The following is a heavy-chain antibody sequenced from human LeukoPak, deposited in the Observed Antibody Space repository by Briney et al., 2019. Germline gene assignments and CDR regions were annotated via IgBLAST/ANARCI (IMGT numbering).Heavy chain of an antibody. CDR3: AKDRRPKIAAAGTNPVLDY. CDR2: ISGSGGST. J-gene: IGHJ4*02. D-gene: IGHD6-13*01. Sequence: GGSLRLSCAASGFTFSSYAMSWVRQAPGKGLEWVSAISGSGGSTYYADSVKGRFTISRDNSKNTLYLQMNSLRAEDTAVYYCAKDRRPKIAAAGTNPVLDYRGQGTLVTVSS. CDR1: GFTFSSYA. V-gene: IGHV3-23*01.